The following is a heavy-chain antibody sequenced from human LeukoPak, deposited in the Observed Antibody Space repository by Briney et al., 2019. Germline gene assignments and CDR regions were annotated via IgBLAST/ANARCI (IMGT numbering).Heavy chain of an antibody. Sequence: GGSLRLSCTASGFTFGDYAMSWFRQAPGKGLEWVALIPYDGSNKYYADSVKGRFTVSRDNSKNTLYLQMNSLRAEDTAVYYCAKDYGSGKGYYYMDVWGKGTTVTVSS. CDR3: AKDYGSGKGYYYMDV. CDR2: IPYDGSNK. V-gene: IGHV3-30*04. D-gene: IGHD3-10*01. CDR1: GFTFGDYA. J-gene: IGHJ6*03.